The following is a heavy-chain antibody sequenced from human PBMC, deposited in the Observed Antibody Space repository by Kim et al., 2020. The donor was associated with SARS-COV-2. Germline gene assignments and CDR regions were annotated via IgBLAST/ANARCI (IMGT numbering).Heavy chain of an antibody. J-gene: IGHJ4*02. CDR3: ARGGTSRWFDY. Sequence: SETLSLTCTVSGGSISSYYWSWIRQPAGKGPEWIGYIYYSGSTNYNPSLKSRGMNAVDTSKNNFSLKLTSMTAADKAVYYCARGGTSRWFDYWGQGTLVTVSS. CDR1: GGSISSYY. CDR2: IYYSGST. D-gene: IGHD2-2*01. V-gene: IGHV4-59*01.